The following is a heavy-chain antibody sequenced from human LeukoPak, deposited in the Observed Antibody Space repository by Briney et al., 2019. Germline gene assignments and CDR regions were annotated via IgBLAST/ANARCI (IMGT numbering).Heavy chain of an antibody. J-gene: IGHJ4*02. CDR3: ASNDY. V-gene: IGHV4-61*01. CDR1: GYSISSGYY. CDR2: IYYGGST. Sequence: SETLSLTCTVSGYSISSGYYWGWIRQPPGKGLEWIGYIYYGGSTNYNPSLKSRVTISVDTSKNQFSLKLSSVTAADTAVYYCASNDYWGQGTLVTVSS.